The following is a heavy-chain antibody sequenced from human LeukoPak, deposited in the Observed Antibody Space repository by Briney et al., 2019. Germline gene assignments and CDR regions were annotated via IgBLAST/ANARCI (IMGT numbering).Heavy chain of an antibody. D-gene: IGHD5-24*01. V-gene: IGHV3-7*04. CDR1: GLTFSSSW. CDR2: IKQDGSKK. Sequence: GGSLRLSCAVSGLTFSSSWMDWVRQAPGKGLEWVANIKQDGSKKSYVDSVKGRFTISRDNAKNSLYLQMNSLRAEDTAIYYCTRVGYIDEGIDYWGQGTLVTVSS. CDR3: TRVGYIDEGIDY. J-gene: IGHJ4*02.